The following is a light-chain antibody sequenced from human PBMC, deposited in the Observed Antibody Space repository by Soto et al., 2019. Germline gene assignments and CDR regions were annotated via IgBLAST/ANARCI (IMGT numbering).Light chain of an antibody. J-gene: IGKJ1*01. CDR2: GAS. CDR3: QQYNNWPET. V-gene: IGKV3-15*01. Sequence: EIVMTQSPATLSVSPGERATLSCRASQSVSSNLAWYQQKPGQAPRPLIYGASTRATGIPARFSGSGSGTDFTLTISSLQSEDFAVYYCQQYNNWPETFGQGTKVEIK. CDR1: QSVSSN.